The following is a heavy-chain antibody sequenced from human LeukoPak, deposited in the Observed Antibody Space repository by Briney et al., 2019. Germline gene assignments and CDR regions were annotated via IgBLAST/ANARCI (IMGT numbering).Heavy chain of an antibody. Sequence: ASVKVSCKAPGDTFSSYYMHWVRQAPGQGLEWMGIITPSGDSTNYAQKFQGRVTMTRDTSTSTVYMELSSLRSEDTAVYYCAREGFHGRELFPTFDYWGQGTLVTVS. CDR2: ITPSGDST. CDR1: GDTFSSYY. CDR3: AREGFHGRELFPTFDY. J-gene: IGHJ4*02. D-gene: IGHD3-10*01. V-gene: IGHV1-46*01.